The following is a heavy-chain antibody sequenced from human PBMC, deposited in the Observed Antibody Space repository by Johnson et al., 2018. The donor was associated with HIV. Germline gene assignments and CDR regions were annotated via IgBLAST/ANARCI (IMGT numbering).Heavy chain of an antibody. CDR2: IGTAGDT. CDR3: ARDGAIAGAATEALDL. CDR1: GFTFSSYD. Sequence: VQLVESGGGLVQPGGSLRLSCAASGFTFSSYDMHWVRQATGKGLEWVSAIGTAGDTYYPGSVKGRFTISRENAKNSLYLQMNSLRPEDTAVYYCARDGAIAGAATEALDLWGQGTMVIVSS. J-gene: IGHJ3*01. D-gene: IGHD1-26*01. V-gene: IGHV3-13*01.